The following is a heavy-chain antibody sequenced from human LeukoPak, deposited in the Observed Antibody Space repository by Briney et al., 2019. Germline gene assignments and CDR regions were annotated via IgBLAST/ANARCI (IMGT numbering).Heavy chain of an antibody. CDR1: GFTFSSYS. J-gene: IGHJ3*02. D-gene: IGHD5-12*01. CDR3: ARATTRSNAFDI. Sequence: PGGSLRLSCAASGFTFSSYSMNWVRQAPGKGLEWVSSISSSSSYIYYADSVKGRFTISRDNAKNSLYLQMNSLRAEDTAVYYCARATTRSNAFDIWGQGTMVTVSS. V-gene: IGHV3-21*01. CDR2: ISSSSSYI.